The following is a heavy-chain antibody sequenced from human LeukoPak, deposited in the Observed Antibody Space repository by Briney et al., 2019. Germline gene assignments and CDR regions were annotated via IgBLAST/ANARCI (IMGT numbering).Heavy chain of an antibody. J-gene: IGHJ4*02. CDR1: GGSISSSSYY. V-gene: IGHV4-39*01. Sequence: SETLSLTCTVSGGSISSSSYYWGWIRQPPGKGLEWIGSIYYSGSTYYNPPLKSRVTISVDTSKNQFSLKLSSVTAADTAVYYCASSGSLTTADYWGQGTLVTVSS. D-gene: IGHD4/OR15-4a*01. CDR2: IYYSGST. CDR3: ASSGSLTTADY.